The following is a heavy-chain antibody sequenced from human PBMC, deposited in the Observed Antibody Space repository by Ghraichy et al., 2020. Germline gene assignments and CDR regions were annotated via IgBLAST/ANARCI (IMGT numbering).Heavy chain of an antibody. V-gene: IGHV4-34*01. Sequence: SETLSLTCAVYGGSFSGYYWSWIRQPPGKGLEWIGEINHSGSTNYNPSLKSRVTISVDTSKNQFSLKLSSVTAADTAVYYCARGKAVNYDYVWGSYRFQRRAHFDYWGQGTLVTVSS. CDR1: GGSFSGYY. CDR3: ARGKAVNYDYVWGSYRFQRRAHFDY. CDR2: INHSGST. J-gene: IGHJ4*02. D-gene: IGHD3-16*02.